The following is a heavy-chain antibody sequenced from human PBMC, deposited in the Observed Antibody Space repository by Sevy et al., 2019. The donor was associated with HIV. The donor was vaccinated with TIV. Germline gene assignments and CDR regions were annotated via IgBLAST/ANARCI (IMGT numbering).Heavy chain of an antibody. CDR1: GFSFSKYW. V-gene: IGHV3-7*01. Sequence: GGSLRLSCAASGFSFSKYWMSWVRRAPGKGLEWVANLKEDGSQKNYLGSVKGRFTISRDNAKNLLYLQMNNLRADDTAVYYCARDPDILSGYPSHYFDYWGQGTLVTVSS. D-gene: IGHD3-9*01. CDR2: LKEDGSQK. J-gene: IGHJ4*02. CDR3: ARDPDILSGYPSHYFDY.